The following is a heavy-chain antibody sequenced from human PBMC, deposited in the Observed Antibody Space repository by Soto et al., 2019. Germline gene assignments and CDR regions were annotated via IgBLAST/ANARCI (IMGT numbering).Heavy chain of an antibody. J-gene: IGHJ4*02. CDR1: GFTLRSYP. CDR2: VSVDPGNT. V-gene: IGHV3-23*01. Sequence: GGSVRLSYTASGFTLRSYPMSWVRQTPGKGLQWVASVSVDPGNTYYADSVKGRFTISRDNSIYTLYLQMNNVTAEDTAIYYCVKDGIRGIHIDKWGQGTLVTVSS. CDR3: VKDGIRGIHIDK.